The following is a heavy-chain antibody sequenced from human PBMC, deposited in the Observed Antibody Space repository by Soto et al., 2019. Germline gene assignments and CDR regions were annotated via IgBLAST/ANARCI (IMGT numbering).Heavy chain of an antibody. D-gene: IGHD3-16*02. CDR2: IYWADDN. CDR3: AHTLISRSTYYYGMDV. J-gene: IGHJ6*02. V-gene: IGHV2-5*02. CDR1: GFSLSTSGEG. Sequence: QITLKESGPTLVQVTQTLTLTCTFSGFSLSTSGEGVAWSRQPPGKALEWLALIYWADDNRYSPSLKSRLTITQETSKNPVVLTLTNMDPVDTATYYCAHTLISRSTYYYGMDVWGQGTTVTFSS.